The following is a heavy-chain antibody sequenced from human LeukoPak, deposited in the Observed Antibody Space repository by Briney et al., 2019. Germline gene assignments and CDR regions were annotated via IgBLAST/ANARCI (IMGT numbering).Heavy chain of an antibody. CDR3: AREET. Sequence: LRPSCAASGFTVSSNYMSWVRQHPGKGLEWIGYIYYSGSTYYNPSLKSRVTISVDTSKNQFSLKLSSVTAADTAVYYCAREETWGQGTLVTVSS. CDR2: IYYSGST. CDR1: GFTVSSNY. V-gene: IGHV4-31*02. J-gene: IGHJ5*02.